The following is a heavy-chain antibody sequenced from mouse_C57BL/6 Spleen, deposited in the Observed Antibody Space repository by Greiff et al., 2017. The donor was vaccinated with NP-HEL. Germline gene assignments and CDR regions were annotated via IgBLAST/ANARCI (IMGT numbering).Heavy chain of an antibody. CDR3: ARWDYPYAMDY. J-gene: IGHJ4*01. V-gene: IGHV1-85*01. CDR1: GYTFTSYD. CDR2: IYPRDGST. D-gene: IGHD2-4*01. Sequence: QVQLKESGPELVKPGASVKLSCKASGYTFTSYDINWVKQRPGQGLEWIGWIYPRDGSTKYNEKFKGKATLTVDTSSSTAYMELHSLTSEDSAVYFCARWDYPYAMDYWGQGTSVTVSS.